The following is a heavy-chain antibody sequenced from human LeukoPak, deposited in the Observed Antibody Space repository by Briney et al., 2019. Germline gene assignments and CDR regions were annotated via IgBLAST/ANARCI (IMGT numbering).Heavy chain of an antibody. J-gene: IGHJ3*02. CDR2: IKQDGSEK. CDR3: ARDARGIVDAFDI. D-gene: IGHD3-10*01. Sequence: GGSLRLSCAASGFTFSSYWMSWVRQAPGKGLEWVANIKQDGSEKYYVDSVKGRFTISRDNAKNSLYLQMNSLRAEDTAVYYCARDARGIVDAFDIWGQGTMVTVSS. CDR1: GFTFSSYW. V-gene: IGHV3-7*01.